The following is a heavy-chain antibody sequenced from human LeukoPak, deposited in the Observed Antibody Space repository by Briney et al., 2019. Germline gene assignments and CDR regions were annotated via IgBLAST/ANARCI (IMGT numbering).Heavy chain of an antibody. Sequence: ASVKVSCKASGYTFTSYYMHWVRQAPGQGLEWMGWINPNSGGTNYAQKFQGRVTMTRDTSISTAYMELSRLRSDDTAVYYCATIAVAGTSDFDYWGQGTLVTVSS. J-gene: IGHJ4*02. CDR3: ATIAVAGTSDFDY. D-gene: IGHD6-19*01. V-gene: IGHV1-2*02. CDR1: GYTFTSYY. CDR2: INPNSGGT.